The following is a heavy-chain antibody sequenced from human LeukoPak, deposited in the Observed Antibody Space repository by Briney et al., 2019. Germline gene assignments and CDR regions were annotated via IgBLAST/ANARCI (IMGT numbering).Heavy chain of an antibody. CDR3: IKGQTDY. CDR2: IRSKANSYAT. CDR1: GFTFSSSA. V-gene: IGHV3-73*01. Sequence: GGSLKLSCAASGFTFSSSAMHWVRQASGKGLEWVGRIRSKANSYATAYAASVKGRFTISRDDSKNTAYLQMNSLKTEDTAVYYCIKGQTDYWGQGTLVTVSS. J-gene: IGHJ4*02.